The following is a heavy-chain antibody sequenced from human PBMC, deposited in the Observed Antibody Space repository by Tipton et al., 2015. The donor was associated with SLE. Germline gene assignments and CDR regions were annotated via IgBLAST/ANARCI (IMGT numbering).Heavy chain of an antibody. CDR3: ARDDVRTVTRRGFDY. Sequence: TLSLTCTVSGDSISSAYYYWTWIRQPPGKGLEWIGFIYYSGTTYYNPSLMSRVTISEDTSKNHFTLKLDSVTAVDTAVYYCARDDVRTVTRRGFDYWGQGTLVTVSS. CDR2: IYYSGTT. CDR1: GDSISSAYYY. J-gene: IGHJ4*02. D-gene: IGHD4-11*01. V-gene: IGHV4-30-4*01.